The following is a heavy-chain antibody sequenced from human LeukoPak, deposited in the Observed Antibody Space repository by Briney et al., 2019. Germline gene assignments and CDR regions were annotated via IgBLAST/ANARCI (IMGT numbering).Heavy chain of an antibody. D-gene: IGHD3-3*01. CDR3: ARDNGYYDFWSGYGGNWFDP. CDR1: GFTFSSYE. J-gene: IGHJ5*02. CDR2: IKQDGSEK. V-gene: IGHV3-7*01. Sequence: GGSLRLSCAASGFTFSSYEMNWVRQAPGKGLEWVANIKQDGSEKYYVDSVKGRFTISRDNAKNSLYLQMNSLRAEDTAVYYCARDNGYYDFWSGYGGNWFDPWGQGTLVTVSS.